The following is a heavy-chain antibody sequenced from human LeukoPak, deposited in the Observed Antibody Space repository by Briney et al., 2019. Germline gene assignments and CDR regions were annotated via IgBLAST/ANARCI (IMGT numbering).Heavy chain of an antibody. V-gene: IGHV1-18*01. J-gene: IGHJ6*02. CDR1: GGTFSSYA. D-gene: IGHD3-22*01. CDR3: ARDQSTMTTNYYYYGMDV. Sequence: ASVKVSCKASGGTFSSYAISWVRQAPGQGLEWMGWISAYNGNTNYAQKLQGRVTMTTDTSTSTAYMELRSLRSDDTAVYYCARDQSTMTTNYYYYGMDVWGQGTTVTVSS. CDR2: ISAYNGNT.